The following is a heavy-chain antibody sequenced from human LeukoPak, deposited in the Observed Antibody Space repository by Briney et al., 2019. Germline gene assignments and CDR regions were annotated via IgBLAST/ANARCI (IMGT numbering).Heavy chain of an antibody. CDR3: ARRGNYYDSSGYYYGDAFDI. Sequence: GESLKISWKGFGYRFTSYWIGWVREIPGKGLEGRGMIYPGDCDTRYSPSVQGQVTISADKSISTAYLQWSSLKASDTAMYYSARRGNYYDSSGYYYGDAFDIWGQGTMVTVSS. J-gene: IGHJ3*02. V-gene: IGHV5-51*01. CDR2: IYPGDCDT. CDR1: GYRFTSYW. D-gene: IGHD3-22*01.